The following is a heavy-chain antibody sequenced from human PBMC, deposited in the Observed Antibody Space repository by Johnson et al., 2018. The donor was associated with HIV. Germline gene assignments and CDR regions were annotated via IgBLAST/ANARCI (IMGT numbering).Heavy chain of an antibody. CDR3: ARDGRDLVTRGSFDV. Sequence: QVQLVESGGGVVQPGGSLRLSCAASGFTFSNYGMHWVRQAPGKGLEWVAFIRYDGSNKYYADSVKGRFPISRDNSKNTMYLQMNSLRAEETAIYYCARDGRDLVTRGSFDVWGQGTVVTVSS. V-gene: IGHV3-30*02. CDR1: GFTFSNYG. D-gene: IGHD3-9*01. CDR2: IRYDGSNK. J-gene: IGHJ3*01.